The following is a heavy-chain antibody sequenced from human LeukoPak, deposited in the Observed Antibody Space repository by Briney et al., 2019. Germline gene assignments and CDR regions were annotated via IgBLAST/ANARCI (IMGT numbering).Heavy chain of an antibody. CDR3: ASSYDSSGYFDG. Sequence: APVKASCKASGYTFTSYDINWVRQATGQGLEWMGWMNPNSGNTGYAQKFQGRVTMTRNTSISTAYMELSSLRSEDTAVYYCASSYDSSGYFDGWGQGTLVTVSS. V-gene: IGHV1-8*01. J-gene: IGHJ4*02. CDR2: MNPNSGNT. D-gene: IGHD3-22*01. CDR1: GYTFTSYD.